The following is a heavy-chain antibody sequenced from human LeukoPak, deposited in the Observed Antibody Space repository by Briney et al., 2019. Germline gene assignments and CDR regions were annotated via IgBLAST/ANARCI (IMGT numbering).Heavy chain of an antibody. Sequence: ASVKVSCXASGYTFTGYYMHWVRLAPGQGLEWMGRIKPNSGGTNYAQKFQGRVTMTRDTSISTAYMELSRLRSDDTAVYYCARGLPGRYDSSRAITRDYWGQGTLVTVSS. CDR1: GYTFTGYY. CDR2: IKPNSGGT. J-gene: IGHJ4*02. D-gene: IGHD3-22*01. CDR3: ARGLPGRYDSSRAITRDY. V-gene: IGHV1-2*06.